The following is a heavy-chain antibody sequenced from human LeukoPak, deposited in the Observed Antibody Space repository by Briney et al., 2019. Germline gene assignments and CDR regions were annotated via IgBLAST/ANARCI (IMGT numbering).Heavy chain of an antibody. CDR1: GFTFSSYA. CDR2: ISGGGATT. Sequence: GGSLRLSCAASGFTFSSYAISSVRQAPGKGLEWVSDISGGGATTFYADSVKGRFTISRDNSKNTLYLQLSSLRAEDTAVYYCAKSTGYSTTGRDFDSWGRGTLVTVSS. V-gene: IGHV3-23*01. J-gene: IGHJ4*02. CDR3: AKSTGYSTTGRDFDS. D-gene: IGHD6-13*01.